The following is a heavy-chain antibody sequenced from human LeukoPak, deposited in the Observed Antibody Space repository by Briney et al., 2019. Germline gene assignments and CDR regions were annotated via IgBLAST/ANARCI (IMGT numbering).Heavy chain of an antibody. Sequence: PGGSLRLSCTASGFTFNSYTMNWVRQAPGKGLEWVSSISSGSTYRYYEDSVKGRFTISRDNAENSLFLQMDSLRAEDTALYYCARDSERRDGFSLYFFDYWGRGTLVTVSS. CDR1: GFTFNSYT. D-gene: IGHD5-24*01. V-gene: IGHV3-21*01. J-gene: IGHJ4*02. CDR3: ARDSERRDGFSLYFFDY. CDR2: ISSGSTYR.